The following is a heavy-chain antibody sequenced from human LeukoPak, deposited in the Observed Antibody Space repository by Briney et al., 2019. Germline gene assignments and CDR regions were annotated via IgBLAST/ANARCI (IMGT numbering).Heavy chain of an antibody. Sequence: PGRSLRLSCAASGFTFSSYGMHWVRQAPGKGLEWVAVISYDGSNKYYADSVKGRFTISRDNSKNTLYLQMNSLRAEDTAVYYCAKDRPYCSGGSCYPREDYYYMDVWGKGTTVTVSS. CDR3: AKDRPYCSGGSCYPREDYYYMDV. J-gene: IGHJ6*03. CDR1: GFTFSSYG. CDR2: ISYDGSNK. D-gene: IGHD2-15*01. V-gene: IGHV3-30*18.